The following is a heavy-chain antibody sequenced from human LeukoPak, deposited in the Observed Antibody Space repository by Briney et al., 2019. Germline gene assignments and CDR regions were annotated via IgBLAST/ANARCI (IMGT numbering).Heavy chain of an antibody. J-gene: IGHJ4*02. CDR1: GYSFASYW. V-gene: IGHV5-51*01. D-gene: IGHD5-18*01. CDR3: ARVNTAVFDY. CDR2: IYPGDSDA. Sequence: GESLKISCKGSGYSFASYWIGWVRQMPGKGLEWMGIIYPGDSDARYSPSFQGQVTISADKSISTSHLQWSNVKASDTAMYYCARVNTAVFDYWGQGTLVTVSS.